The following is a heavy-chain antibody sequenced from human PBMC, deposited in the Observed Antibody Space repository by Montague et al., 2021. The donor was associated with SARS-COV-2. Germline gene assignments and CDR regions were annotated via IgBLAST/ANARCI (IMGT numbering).Heavy chain of an antibody. J-gene: IGHJ3*01. V-gene: IGHV4-59*08. CDR2: VYYNGDT. CDR3: ARGWAFDP. Sequence: SETLSLTCTVSGGSTASHYWNWFRQPSGKRPVWFGYVYYNGDTKYHTSFQSRVTISIDTSENKLSLRLNSVTAADTAVYFCARGWAFDPWGQGRLVTVSS. D-gene: IGHD6-19*01. CDR1: GGSTASHY.